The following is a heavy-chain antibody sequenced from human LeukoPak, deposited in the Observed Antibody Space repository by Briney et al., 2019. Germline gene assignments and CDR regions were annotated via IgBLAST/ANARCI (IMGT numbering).Heavy chain of an antibody. J-gene: IGHJ4*02. V-gene: IGHV1-2*06. CDR3: ARDFSSSSSEDY. CDR1: GYTFTGYY. CDR2: INPNSGGK. D-gene: IGHD6-6*01. Sequence: ASVKASCKASGYTFTGYYMHWVRQAPGQGLEWMGRINPNSGGKNYAQKFQGRVTMTRDTSISTAYMELSRLRSDDTAVYYCARDFSSSSSEDYWGQGTLVTVSS.